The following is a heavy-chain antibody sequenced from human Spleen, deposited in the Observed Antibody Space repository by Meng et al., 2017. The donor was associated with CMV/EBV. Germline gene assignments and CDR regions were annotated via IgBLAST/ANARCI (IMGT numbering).Heavy chain of an antibody. CDR2: IYHSGST. V-gene: IGHV4-38-2*02. D-gene: IGHD3-3*01. Sequence: SETLSLTCNVSGYSITSGYHWGWIRQPPGKGLEWIGSIYHSGSTYYNPSLKSRVTISVDTSKNQFSLKLSSVTAADTAVYYCARDGVLRFPEWLLPPYFDYWGRGTLVTVSS. J-gene: IGHJ4*02. CDR3: ARDGVLRFPEWLLPPYFDY. CDR1: GYSITSGYH.